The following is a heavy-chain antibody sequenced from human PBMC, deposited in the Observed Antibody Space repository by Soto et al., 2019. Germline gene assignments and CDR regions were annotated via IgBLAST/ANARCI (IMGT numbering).Heavy chain of an antibody. V-gene: IGHV4-59*01. CDR2: FYSSKTM. CDR1: NASISGYY. Sequence: QAQLQESGPGLVKPSETLSLTCTVSNASISGYYWSWIRQSPGKGLEWIGYFYSSKTMNYNPSLKSRVTMSIDTSKKQFSLKLSSVTAADSAVYYFAGRSQWVYDYWGQGTLVTVSS. CDR3: AGRSQWVYDY. J-gene: IGHJ4*02. D-gene: IGHD1-26*01.